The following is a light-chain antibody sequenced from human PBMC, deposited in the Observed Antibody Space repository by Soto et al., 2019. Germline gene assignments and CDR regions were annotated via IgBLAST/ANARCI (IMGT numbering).Light chain of an antibody. CDR3: QQHGSSSWT. CDR2: GAS. V-gene: IGKV3-20*01. CDR1: QSLGSTY. Sequence: EVVLTQSPGTLSLSPGERATLSCRASQSLGSTYLAWYQQKPGQAPRLLIYGASNRATGVPDRFSGYGSGTDFSLTNSRLEPEDFAVYYCQQHGSSSWTFGQGTKVEIK. J-gene: IGKJ1*01.